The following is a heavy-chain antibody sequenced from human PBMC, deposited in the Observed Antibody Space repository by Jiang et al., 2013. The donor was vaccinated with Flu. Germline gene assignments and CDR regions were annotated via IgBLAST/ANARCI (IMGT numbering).Heavy chain of an antibody. D-gene: IGHD3-10*02. CDR2: IDPSDSYS. V-gene: IGHV5-10-1*01. CDR1: GYSFTSYW. CDR3: ARHVFPIGPTYVAP. Sequence: QLVESGAEVKKPGESLKISCKGSGYSFTSYWITWVRQMPGKGLEWMGRIDPSDSYSHYSPSFQGHVTFSADKSISTAYLQWNSLKASDSAIYYCARHVFPIGPTYVAPWGQGTLVTVTS. J-gene: IGHJ5*02.